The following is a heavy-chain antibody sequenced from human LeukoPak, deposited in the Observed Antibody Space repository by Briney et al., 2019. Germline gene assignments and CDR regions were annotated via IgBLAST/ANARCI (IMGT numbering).Heavy chain of an antibody. D-gene: IGHD2-2*02. Sequence: GGSLRLSCAASGFTFSYYGIHWVRQAPGKGLEWVAVISYDATNKYYTDSVKGRFTISRDNSKNTLYLQMNSLRAEDTAVYYCATYCSSTSCYSLTGYYYMDVWGKGTTVTVSS. J-gene: IGHJ6*03. CDR2: ISYDATNK. CDR3: ATYCSSTSCYSLTGYYYMDV. V-gene: IGHV3-30*03. CDR1: GFTFSYYG.